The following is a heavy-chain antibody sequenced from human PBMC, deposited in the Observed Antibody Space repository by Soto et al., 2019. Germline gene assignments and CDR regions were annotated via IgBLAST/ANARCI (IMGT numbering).Heavy chain of an antibody. D-gene: IGHD6-13*01. CDR2: IIPIFGTA. CDR3: ARIGIAAAGSPYYFDY. V-gene: IGHV1-69*01. J-gene: IGHJ4*02. CDR1: GGTFSSYA. Sequence: QVQLVQSGAEVKKPGSSVKVSCKPSGGTFSSYAISWVRQAPGQGLEWMGGIIPIFGTANYAQKFQGRVTITADQSTSTAYMELSSLRSDDTAVYYCARIGIAAAGSPYYFDYWGQGTLVTVSS.